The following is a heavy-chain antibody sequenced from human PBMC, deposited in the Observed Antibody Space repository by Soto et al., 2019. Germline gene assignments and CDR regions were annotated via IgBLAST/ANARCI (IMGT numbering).Heavy chain of an antibody. J-gene: IGHJ6*03. Sequence: QVQLVQSGAEVRKPGASVTVSCRSSGDSFNDYYIHWVRQAPGQGFEWMGWINPNGGVTKYAQKFQGWGSMTRDTAIRTVYMTLSKRQSDDTAVYYWARESGGATATLDYYYFYMDVWGTGTTVTVSS. CDR3: ARESGGATATLDYYYFYMDV. V-gene: IGHV1-2*04. D-gene: IGHD5-12*01. CDR1: GDSFNDYY. CDR2: INPNGGVT.